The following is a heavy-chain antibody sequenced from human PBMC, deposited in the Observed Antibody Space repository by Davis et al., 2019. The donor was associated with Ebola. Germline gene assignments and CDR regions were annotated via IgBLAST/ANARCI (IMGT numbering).Heavy chain of an antibody. CDR2: ISGCGGST. J-gene: IGHJ4*02. CDR1: GFTFSSFA. V-gene: IGHV3-23*01. CDR3: AKEGYLVTTLPFDT. Sequence: SLNIPCAASGFTFSSFALTWVRQAPGKGLEWVSNISGCGGSTYYADSANGRFTMSRDNSKNTLYLQMNSLRAEDTAVYYCAKEGYLVTTLPFDTWGQGTLVTVSS. D-gene: IGHD2-21*02.